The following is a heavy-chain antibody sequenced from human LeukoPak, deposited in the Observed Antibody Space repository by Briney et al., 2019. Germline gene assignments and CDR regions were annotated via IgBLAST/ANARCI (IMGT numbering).Heavy chain of an antibody. D-gene: IGHD2-2*02. CDR2: ISGSGGST. Sequence: PGGSLRLSCAASGFTFSNYAMSWVRQAPGKGLEWVSAISGSGGSTYYADSVKGRFTISRDNAKNSLYLQMNSLRAEDTAVYYCASKGGVTAAIVGFDYWGQGTLVTVSS. V-gene: IGHV3-23*01. CDR1: GFTFSNYA. J-gene: IGHJ4*02. CDR3: ASKGGVTAAIVGFDY.